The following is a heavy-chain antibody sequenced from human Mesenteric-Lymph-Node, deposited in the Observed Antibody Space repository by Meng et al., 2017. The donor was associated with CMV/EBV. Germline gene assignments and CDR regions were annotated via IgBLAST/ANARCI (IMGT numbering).Heavy chain of an antibody. CDR2: IKEDGSEK. D-gene: IGHD1-20*01. V-gene: IGHV3-7*01. CDR1: GLPFSKYW. Sequence: GESLKISCAASGLPFSKYWMSWVRQAPGKGLEWVANIKEDGSEKYYVDSVKGRFTISRDNSKNTLFLQMNSLRAEDTAVYSCAKGGNWNYYYGMDVWGQGTTVTVSS. J-gene: IGHJ6*02. CDR3: AKGGNWNYYYGMDV.